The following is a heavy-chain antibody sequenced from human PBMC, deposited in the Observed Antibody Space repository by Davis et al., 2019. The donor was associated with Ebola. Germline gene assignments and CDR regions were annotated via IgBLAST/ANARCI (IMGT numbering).Heavy chain of an antibody. CDR2: ISGSGDNI. CDR3: AKMGGLRVGDYYFAH. Sequence: PGGSLRLSCAASGFTFNRYAMSWVRQAPGKGLEWVSGISGSGDNIWDADSVKGRFTISRDNSKNTVYLQMHSLRGDDTAVYYCAKMGGLRVGDYYFAHWGQGTLVTVSS. J-gene: IGHJ4*02. V-gene: IGHV3-23*01. D-gene: IGHD1-26*01. CDR1: GFTFNRYA.